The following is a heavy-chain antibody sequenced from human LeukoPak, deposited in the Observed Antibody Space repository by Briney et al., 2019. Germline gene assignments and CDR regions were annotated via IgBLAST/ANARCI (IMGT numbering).Heavy chain of an antibody. D-gene: IGHD5-24*01. V-gene: IGHV4-39*01. CDR1: GGTISSSSYY. CDR3: AGEMATKGGNAFDI. CDR2: IYYSGST. J-gene: IGHJ3*02. Sequence: SETLSLTCTVSGGTISSSSYYWGWIRQPPGKGLEWIGSIYYSGSTYYNPSLKSRVTISVDTSKNQFSLKLSSVTAADTAVYYCAGEMATKGGNAFDIWGQGTMVTVSS.